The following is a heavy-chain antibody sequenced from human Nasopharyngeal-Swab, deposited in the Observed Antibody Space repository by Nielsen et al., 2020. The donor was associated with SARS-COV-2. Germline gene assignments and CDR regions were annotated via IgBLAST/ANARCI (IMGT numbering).Heavy chain of an antibody. D-gene: IGHD1-26*01. Sequence: RQCPGQGLEWVSVIYSGGSSTYYADSVKGRFTISRDNSKNTLYLQMNSLRAEDTAVYYCAKIDSGSYYEGAFDIRGQGTMVTVSS. CDR3: AKIDSGSYYEGAFDI. V-gene: IGHV3-23*03. CDR2: IYSGGSST. J-gene: IGHJ3*02.